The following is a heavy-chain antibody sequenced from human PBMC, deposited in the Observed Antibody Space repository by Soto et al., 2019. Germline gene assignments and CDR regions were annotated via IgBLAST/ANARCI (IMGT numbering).Heavy chain of an antibody. Sequence: QLQLQESGPGLVKPSETLSLTCTVSGGSISSSSYYWGWIRQPPGKGLEWIGSIYYSGSTYYNPGLNRRVTISVDTSKNQFSLKLGSVTAADTAVYYCASMILVVNNFDYWGQGTLVTVSS. D-gene: IGHD3-22*01. J-gene: IGHJ4*02. V-gene: IGHV4-39*01. CDR2: IYYSGST. CDR3: ASMILVVNNFDY. CDR1: GGSISSSSYY.